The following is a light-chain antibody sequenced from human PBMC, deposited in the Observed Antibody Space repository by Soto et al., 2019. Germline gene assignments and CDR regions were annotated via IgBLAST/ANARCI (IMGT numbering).Light chain of an antibody. Sequence: DIQMTQSPSTLSASVGDRVTITCRASQSISSWLAWYQQKPGKAPKLLIYDASSLESGVPSRCSGSGSGTEFTLTISRLQPDDFATYYRQQYNSYSPTFGQGAQVEIK. CDR3: QQYNSYSPT. CDR2: DAS. J-gene: IGKJ1*01. CDR1: QSISSW. V-gene: IGKV1-5*01.